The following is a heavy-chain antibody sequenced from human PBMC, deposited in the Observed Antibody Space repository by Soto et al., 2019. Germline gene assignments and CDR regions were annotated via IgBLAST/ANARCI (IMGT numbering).Heavy chain of an antibody. Sequence: KPGGSLRLSCAASGSTFSSYSMNWVRQAPGKGLEWVSSISSSSSYIYYADSVKGRFTISRDNAKNSLYLQMNSLRAEDTAVYYCARELYSSSWVPRGMDVWGQGTTVTVSS. CDR3: ARELYSSSWVPRGMDV. CDR1: GSTFSSYS. J-gene: IGHJ6*02. D-gene: IGHD6-13*01. CDR2: ISSSSSYI. V-gene: IGHV3-21*01.